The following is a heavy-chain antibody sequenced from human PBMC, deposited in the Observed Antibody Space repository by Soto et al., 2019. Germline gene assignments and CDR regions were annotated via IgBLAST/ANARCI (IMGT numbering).Heavy chain of an antibody. V-gene: IGHV1-18*04. D-gene: IGHD3-22*01. CDR3: ARFYYDSSGYSFDY. CDR1: GYTFTSYG. CDR2: ISAYNGNT. Sequence: GASVKVSCKASGYTFTSYGISWVRQAPGQGLEWMGWISAYNGNTNYAQKLQGRVTMTTDTSTSTAYMELRSRRSDDTAVYYCARFYYDSSGYSFDYWGQGTLVTVSS. J-gene: IGHJ4*02.